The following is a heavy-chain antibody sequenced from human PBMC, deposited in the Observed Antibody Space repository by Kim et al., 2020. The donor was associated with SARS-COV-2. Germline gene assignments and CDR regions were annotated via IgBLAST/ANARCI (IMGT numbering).Heavy chain of an antibody. D-gene: IGHD3-10*01. CDR1: GFTFSNAW. CDR2: IKSKTDGGTT. V-gene: IGHV3-15*01. CDR3: TTGLWFGESDGYDY. J-gene: IGHJ4*02. Sequence: GGSLRLSCAASGFTFSNAWMSWVRQAPGKGLEWVGRIKSKTDGGTTDYAAPVKGRFTISRDDSKNTLYLQMNSLKTEDTAVYYCTTGLWFGESDGYDYWGQGTLVTVSS.